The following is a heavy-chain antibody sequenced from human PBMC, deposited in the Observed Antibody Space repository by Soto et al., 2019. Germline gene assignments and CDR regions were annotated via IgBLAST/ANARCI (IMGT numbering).Heavy chain of an antibody. CDR1: GFTFSSYW. CDR3: ARELELRARSFDY. CDR2: IKQDGSEK. J-gene: IGHJ4*02. D-gene: IGHD1-7*01. V-gene: IGHV3-7*01. Sequence: GGSLRLSCAASGFTFSSYWMSWVRQVPGKGLEWVANIKQDGSEKYYVDSVKGRFTISRDNAKNSLYLQMNSLRAEDMAVYYCARELELRARSFDYWGQGTLVTVSS.